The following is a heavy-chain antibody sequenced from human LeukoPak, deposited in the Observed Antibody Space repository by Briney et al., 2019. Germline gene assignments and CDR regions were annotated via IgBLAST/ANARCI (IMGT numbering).Heavy chain of an antibody. J-gene: IGHJ4*02. CDR2: ISAYNGNT. D-gene: IGHD3-22*01. CDR3: ARDLPHGYYDSSGYPY. Sequence: HGASVKVSCKASGYTFTSYGISWVRQAPGQGLEWMGWISAYNGNTNYAQKLQGRVTMTTDTSTSTAYMELRSLRSDDTAVYYCARDLPHGYYDSSGYPYWGQGTLVTVSS. CDR1: GYTFTSYG. V-gene: IGHV1-18*01.